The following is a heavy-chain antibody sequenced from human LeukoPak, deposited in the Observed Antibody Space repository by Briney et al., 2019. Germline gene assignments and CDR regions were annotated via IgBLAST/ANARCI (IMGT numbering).Heavy chain of an antibody. CDR2: INHSGST. CDR3: ARHPYCSSTSCYAGLFDY. V-gene: IGHV4-34*01. CDR1: GGSFSGYY. J-gene: IGHJ4*02. Sequence: PSETLSLTCAVYGGSFSGYYWSWIRQPSGKGLEWIGEINHSGSTNYNPSLKSRVTISVDTSKNQFSLKLSSVTAADTAVYYCARHPYCSSTSCYAGLFDYWGQGTLVTVSS. D-gene: IGHD2-2*01.